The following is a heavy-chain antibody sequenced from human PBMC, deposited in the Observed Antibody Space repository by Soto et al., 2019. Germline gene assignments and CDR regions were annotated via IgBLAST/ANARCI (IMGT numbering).Heavy chain of an antibody. CDR1: GYTFTSYG. CDR3: ARPALGYSSSWYKF. Sequence: ASVKVSCKASGYTFTSYGISWVRQAPGQGLEWMGWISAYNGNTNYAQKLQGRVTMTTDTSTSTAYMELRSLRPEDTAVYYCARPALGYSSSWYKFWGQGTLVTVSS. J-gene: IGHJ4*02. V-gene: IGHV1-18*04. D-gene: IGHD6-13*01. CDR2: ISAYNGNT.